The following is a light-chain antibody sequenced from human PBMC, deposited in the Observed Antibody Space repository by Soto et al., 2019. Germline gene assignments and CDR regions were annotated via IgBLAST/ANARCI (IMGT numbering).Light chain of an antibody. V-gene: IGKV3D-15*01. CDR3: LQYKYWPRT. Sequence: EVVMTQSPVTLSVSPGERATLSCRASQSVSNNLAWYQQKPGQAPRLLIYGASSRATGSPARFSGSGSGTDFTLTISSLQSEDFGSSFCLQYKYWPRTFGQGTTVE. J-gene: IGKJ1*01. CDR1: QSVSNN. CDR2: GAS.